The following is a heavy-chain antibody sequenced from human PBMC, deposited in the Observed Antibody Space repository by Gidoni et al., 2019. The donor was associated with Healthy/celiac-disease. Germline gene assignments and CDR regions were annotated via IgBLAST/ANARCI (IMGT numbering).Heavy chain of an antibody. CDR2: ISYDGSNK. CDR1: GFTFSSYA. J-gene: IGHJ4*02. D-gene: IGHD6-13*01. CDR3: AGYISY. Sequence: QVQLVESGGGVVQPGRSLRLSCAASGFTFSSYAMHWVRQAPGKGLEWGAVISYDGSNKYYADSVKGRFTISRDNSKNTLYLQMNSLRAEDTAVYYCAGYISYWGQGTLVTVSS. V-gene: IGHV3-30*01.